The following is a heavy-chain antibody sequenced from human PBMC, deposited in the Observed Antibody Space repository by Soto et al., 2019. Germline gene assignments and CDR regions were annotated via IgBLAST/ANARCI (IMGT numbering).Heavy chain of an antibody. D-gene: IGHD6-13*01. CDR1: GYTFTGYS. J-gene: IGHJ4*02. V-gene: IGHV1-2*02. CDR3: ARRSGQQLVSASDY. CDR2: INPNSGGT. Sequence: ASVKVSCKASGYTFTGYSINWVRQAPGQGLEWMGWINPNSGGTNYAQKFQGRVTMTRDTSISTAYMELSRLRSDDTAVYYCARRSGQQLVSASDYWGQGTLVTVSS.